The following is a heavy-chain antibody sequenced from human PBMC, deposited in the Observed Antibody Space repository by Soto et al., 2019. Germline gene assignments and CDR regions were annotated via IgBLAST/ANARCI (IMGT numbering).Heavy chain of an antibody. D-gene: IGHD4-17*01. V-gene: IGHV3-23*01. CDR3: AKDPLTMTPYFHY. CDR1: GFTFSNYA. CDR2: ISGSGDNT. J-gene: IGHJ4*02. Sequence: GGSMRFSCAASGFTFSNYAMSWVRQVPGKGLEWVSTISGSGDNTDYVDSVKGRFTISRDNSKNTLYLQMNSLRAEDTAVYYCAKDPLTMTPYFHYWGQETLVTVSS.